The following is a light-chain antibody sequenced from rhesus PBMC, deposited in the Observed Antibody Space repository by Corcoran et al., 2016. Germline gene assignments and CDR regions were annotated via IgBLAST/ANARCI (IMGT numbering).Light chain of an antibody. J-gene: IGKJ1*01. CDR2: GAS. CDR3: LQLSNWPRT. Sequence: EIVMTQSPATLSLSPGERATLSCRASQSVGSSLAWYQQKPGQAPRLLIYGASSRATGIPARFSGSGAGTDFTLTSSSLEPEDVAVYYCLQLSNWPRTFGQGTKVEIK. CDR1: QSVGSS. V-gene: IGKV3-24*04.